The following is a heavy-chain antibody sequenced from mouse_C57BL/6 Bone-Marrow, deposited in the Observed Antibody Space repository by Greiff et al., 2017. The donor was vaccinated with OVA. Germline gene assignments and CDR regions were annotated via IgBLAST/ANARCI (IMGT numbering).Heavy chain of an antibody. CDR2: ISDGGSYT. Sequence: EVQRVESGGGLVKPGGSLKLSCAASGFTFSSYAMSWVRQTPEKRLEWVATISDGGSYTYYPDNVKGRFTISRDNAKNNLYLQMSHLKSEDTAMYYCARDGYVLYAMDYWGQGTSVTVSS. J-gene: IGHJ4*01. V-gene: IGHV5-4*01. CDR1: GFTFSSYA. D-gene: IGHD2-2*01. CDR3: ARDGYVLYAMDY.